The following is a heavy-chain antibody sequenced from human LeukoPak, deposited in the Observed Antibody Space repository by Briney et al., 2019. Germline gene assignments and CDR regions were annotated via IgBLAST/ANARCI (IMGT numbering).Heavy chain of an antibody. D-gene: IGHD1-20*01. CDR1: GGSFSGYY. CDR3: ARGYNSGFDY. V-gene: IGHV4-34*01. Sequence: SETLSLTCAVYGGSFSGYYWSWIRQPPGKGLEWIGEINHSGSTNYNPSLESRVTISVDTSKNQFSLKLSSVTAADTAVYYCARGYNSGFDYWGQGTLVTVSS. J-gene: IGHJ4*02. CDR2: INHSGST.